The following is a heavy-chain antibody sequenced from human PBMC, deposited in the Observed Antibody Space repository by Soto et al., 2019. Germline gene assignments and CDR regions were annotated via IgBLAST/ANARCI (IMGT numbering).Heavy chain of an antibody. CDR1: GFTFSSYA. D-gene: IGHD6-6*01. V-gene: IGHV3-30-3*01. CDR3: ARDHPYSSSSHFDY. CDR2: ISYDGSNK. J-gene: IGHJ4*02. Sequence: GGSLRLSCAASGFTFSSYAMHWVRQAPGKGLEWVAVISYDGSNKYYADSVKGRFTISRDNSKNTLYLQMNSLRAEDTAVYYCARDHPYSSSSHFDYWGQGTLVTVSS.